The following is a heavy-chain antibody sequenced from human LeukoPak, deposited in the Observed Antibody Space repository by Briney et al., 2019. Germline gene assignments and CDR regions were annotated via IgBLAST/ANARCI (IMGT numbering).Heavy chain of an antibody. CDR1: GGSFSGDF. V-gene: IGHV4-34*01. CDR2: VNHSGGT. Sequence: SETLPLTCAVYGGSFSGDFWSWVRQSPGKGLEWIAEVNHSGGTNYNPSLRSRVTISVDTSKNQFSLKLTSVTAADAAVYYCARLKLDAAALEYWAQGTLVTVSS. CDR3: ARLKLDAAALEY. J-gene: IGHJ4*02. D-gene: IGHD6-13*01.